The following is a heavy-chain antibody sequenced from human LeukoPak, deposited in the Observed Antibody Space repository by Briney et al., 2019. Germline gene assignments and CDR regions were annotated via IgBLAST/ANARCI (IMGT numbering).Heavy chain of an antibody. V-gene: IGHV1-18*01. D-gene: IGHD3-10*01. J-gene: IGHJ4*02. CDR1: GYTFTSYG. CDR2: ISAYNGNT. Sequence: GASVKVSCKASGYTFTSYGISWVRQAPGQGLEWMGWISAYNGNTNYAQKLQGRVTMTTDTSTSTAYMELRSLRSEDTAVYYCARNGRVRRVVKDLFEYWGQGTLVAVSS. CDR3: ARNGRVRRVVKDLFEY.